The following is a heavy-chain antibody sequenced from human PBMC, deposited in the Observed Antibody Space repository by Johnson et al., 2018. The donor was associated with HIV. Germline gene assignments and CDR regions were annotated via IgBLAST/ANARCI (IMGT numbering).Heavy chain of an antibody. J-gene: IGHJ3*02. D-gene: IGHD6-13*01. Sequence: QVQLVESGGGVVQPGRSLRLSCTASGFTLSSYAIHWVRQAPGKGLEWVAVILYDGSNEYYADSVKGRFTISRDNSKNPLYLQMNSLRAEDTAVYYCARESVALVACDIWGQGTMVTVSS. CDR3: ARESVALVACDI. CDR1: GFTLSSYA. CDR2: ILYDGSNE. V-gene: IGHV3-30-3*01.